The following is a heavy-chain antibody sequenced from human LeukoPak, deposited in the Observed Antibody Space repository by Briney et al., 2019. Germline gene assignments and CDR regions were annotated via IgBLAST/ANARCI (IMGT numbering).Heavy chain of an antibody. Sequence: PVKVSCKASGGTFSSYAISWVRQAPGQGLEWMGGIIPIFGTANYAQKFQGRVTITTDESTSTAYMELSSLRSEDTAVYYCATTLRFLEWLLEGYYYMDVWGKGTTVTVSS. V-gene: IGHV1-69*05. CDR2: IIPIFGTA. D-gene: IGHD3-3*01. J-gene: IGHJ6*03. CDR3: ATTLRFLEWLLEGYYYMDV. CDR1: GGTFSSYA.